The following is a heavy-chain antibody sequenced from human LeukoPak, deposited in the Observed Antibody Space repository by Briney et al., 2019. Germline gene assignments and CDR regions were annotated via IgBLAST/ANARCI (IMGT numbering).Heavy chain of an antibody. J-gene: IGHJ3*02. CDR3: AKDLPRYCSGGSCPRGAFDI. D-gene: IGHD2-15*01. CDR1: GFTFDDYA. Sequence: GGSLRLSCAASGFTFDDYAMHWVRQAPGKDLEWVSGISWNSGSIGYADSVKGRFTISRDNAKNSLYLQMNSLRAEDTALYYCAKDLPRYCSGGSCPRGAFDIWGQGTMVTVSS. V-gene: IGHV3-9*01. CDR2: ISWNSGSI.